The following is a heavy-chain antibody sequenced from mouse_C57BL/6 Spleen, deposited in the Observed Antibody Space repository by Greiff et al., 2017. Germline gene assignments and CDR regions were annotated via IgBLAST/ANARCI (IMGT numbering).Heavy chain of an antibody. V-gene: IGHV3-6*01. Sequence: DVQLQESGPGLVKPSQSLSLTCSVTGYSITSGYYWNWIRQFPGNKLEWMGYISYDGSNNYNPSLKNRISITRDTSKNQFFLKLNSVTTEDTATYYCAREGTGPYYYAMDYWGQGTSVTVSS. CDR2: ISYDGSN. CDR1: GYSITSGYY. D-gene: IGHD2-14*01. CDR3: AREGTGPYYYAMDY. J-gene: IGHJ4*01.